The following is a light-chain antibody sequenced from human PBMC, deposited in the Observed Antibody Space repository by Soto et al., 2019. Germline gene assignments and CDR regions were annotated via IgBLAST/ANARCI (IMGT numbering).Light chain of an antibody. Sequence: DIQMTQSPSTLSASVGDRVTITCRASQSISSWLAWYQQKPGKAPKLLIYKASSLESGVPSRFSGSGSGTEFTLTISSPQPDDFANYYCQQYNSYPSPFGQGTKLEIK. J-gene: IGKJ2*01. CDR3: QQYNSYPSP. CDR2: KAS. CDR1: QSISSW. V-gene: IGKV1-5*03.